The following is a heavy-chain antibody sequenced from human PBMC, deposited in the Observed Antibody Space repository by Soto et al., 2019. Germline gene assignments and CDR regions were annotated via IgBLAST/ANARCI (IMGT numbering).Heavy chain of an antibody. J-gene: IGHJ4*02. CDR2: IMPIIGTA. CDR1: GGTFSSYA. V-gene: IGHV1-69*13. D-gene: IGHD6-6*01. Sequence: SVKVSCKASGGTFSSYAINWVRQLPGQGLEWMGGIMPIIGTANYAQKFQGRVTITADESTSTAYMGLSSLRSEDTAVHYCARGGYSSSYRLDYWGPGTLVTVSS. CDR3: ARGGYSSSYRLDY.